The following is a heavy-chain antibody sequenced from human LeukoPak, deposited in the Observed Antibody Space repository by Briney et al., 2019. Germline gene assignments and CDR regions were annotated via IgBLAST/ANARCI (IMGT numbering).Heavy chain of an antibody. J-gene: IGHJ4*02. CDR1: GFTFSSYE. CDR3: ARELTVAGTLIDY. Sequence: GGSLRLSCAASGFTFSSYEMLWVRQAPGKGLEWVSYISSSGSTIYYADSVKGRFTISRDNAKNSLYLQMNSLRAEDTAVYYCARELTVAGTLIDYWGQGTLVTVSS. V-gene: IGHV3-48*03. D-gene: IGHD6-19*01. CDR2: ISSSGSTI.